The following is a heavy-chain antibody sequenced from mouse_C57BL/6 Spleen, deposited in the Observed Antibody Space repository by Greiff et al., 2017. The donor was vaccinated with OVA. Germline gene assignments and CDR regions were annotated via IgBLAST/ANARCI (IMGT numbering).Heavy chain of an antibody. V-gene: IGHV1-53*01. D-gene: IGHD1-1*01. CDR1: GYTFTSYW. CDR3: ARRGYGSSYVYYAMDY. J-gene: IGHJ4*01. CDR2: INPSNGGT. Sequence: QVQLQQPGTELVKPGASVKLSCKASGYTFTSYWMHWVKQRPGQGLEWIGNINPSNGGTNYNEKFKSKATLTVDKSSSTAYMQLSSLTSEDSAVYYCARRGYGSSYVYYAMDYWGQGTSVTVSS.